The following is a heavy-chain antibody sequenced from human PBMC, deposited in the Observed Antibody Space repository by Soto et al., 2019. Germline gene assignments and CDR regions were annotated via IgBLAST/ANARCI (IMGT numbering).Heavy chain of an antibody. D-gene: IGHD2-15*01. CDR2: IYYSGST. Sequence: PSETLSLTCTVSGGSISSGDYYWSWIRQPPGKGLEWIGYIYYSGSTYYNPSLKSRVTISVDTSKNQFSLRLNSVTAADTAVYYCARRYCSGGNCYDAFDVWGQGTMVTVSS. V-gene: IGHV4-30-4*01. CDR3: ARRYCSGGNCYDAFDV. CDR1: GGSISSGDYY. J-gene: IGHJ3*01.